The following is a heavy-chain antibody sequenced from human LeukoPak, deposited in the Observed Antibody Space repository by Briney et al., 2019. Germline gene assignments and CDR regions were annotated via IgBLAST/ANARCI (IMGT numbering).Heavy chain of an antibody. Sequence: PGGSLRLSCAASGFTFSSYGMHWVRQAPGKGLEWVAVIWYDGSNKYYADSVKGRFTISKDNSKNTLYLRMNSLRAEDTAVYYCAKDASSWYFRYYYMDVWGKGTTVTVSS. CDR3: AKDASSWYFRYYYMDV. CDR1: GFTFSSYG. J-gene: IGHJ6*03. D-gene: IGHD6-13*01. CDR2: IWYDGSNK. V-gene: IGHV3-33*06.